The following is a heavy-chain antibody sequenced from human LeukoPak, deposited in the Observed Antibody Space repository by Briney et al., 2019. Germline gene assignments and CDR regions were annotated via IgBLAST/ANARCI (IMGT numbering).Heavy chain of an antibody. CDR2: INSDGSST. V-gene: IGHV3-74*01. CDR1: GFTFSSYW. Sequence: GGSLRLSCAASGFTFSSYWMHWVRQAPGKGLLWVSRINSDGSSTSYADSVKGRFTISRDNAKNTLYLQMNSLRAEDTAVYYCARVRTNYYDSRDAFDIWGQGTMVTVSS. D-gene: IGHD3-22*01. CDR3: ARVRTNYYDSRDAFDI. J-gene: IGHJ3*02.